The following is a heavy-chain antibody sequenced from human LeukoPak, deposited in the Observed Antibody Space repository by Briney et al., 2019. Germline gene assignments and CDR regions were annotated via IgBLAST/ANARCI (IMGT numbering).Heavy chain of an antibody. J-gene: IGHJ6*03. CDR3: AKLFRDCSSTSCSNYYYYYMDV. Sequence: GGSLRLSCAASGFIVSRYSMTWVRQAPGKGLEWVSAISGSGGSTYYADSVKGRFTISRDNSKNTLYLQMNSLRAEDTAVYYCAKLFRDCSSTSCSNYYYYYMDVWGKGTTVTVSS. CDR1: GFIVSRYS. CDR2: ISGSGGST. V-gene: IGHV3-23*01. D-gene: IGHD2-2*01.